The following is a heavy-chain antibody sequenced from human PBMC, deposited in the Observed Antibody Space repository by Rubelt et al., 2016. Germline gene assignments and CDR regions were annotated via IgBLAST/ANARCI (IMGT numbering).Heavy chain of an antibody. CDR2: INQSGST. Sequence: QVQLQQWGAGLLKPSETLSLTCAVYGGSFSGYYWSWIRQPPGKGLEWIGEINQSGSTNYNPSLKSRVTISVDTSKNQCSLRLSSVTAADTAVYYCARVTGGSSDYWGQGTLVTVSS. J-gene: IGHJ4*02. CDR3: ARVTGGSSDY. CDR1: GGSFSGYY. D-gene: IGHD3-16*01. V-gene: IGHV4-34*01.